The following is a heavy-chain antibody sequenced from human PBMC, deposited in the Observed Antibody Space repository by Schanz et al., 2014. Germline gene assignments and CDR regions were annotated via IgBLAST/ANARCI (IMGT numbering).Heavy chain of an antibody. CDR2: LTGSGTTT. J-gene: IGHJ4*02. D-gene: IGHD6-13*01. CDR1: GFSFRKPA. Sequence: EVQLLESGGGLVQPGGSLRLSCAASGFSFRKPAMSWVRQAPGKGLEWVSALTGSGTTTYYADSVKGRFTISRDNSKNTLDLQMNSLRAEDTAIYYCAKDLAAVGVFDYWGQGSLVTVSP. CDR3: AKDLAAVGVFDY. V-gene: IGHV3-23*01.